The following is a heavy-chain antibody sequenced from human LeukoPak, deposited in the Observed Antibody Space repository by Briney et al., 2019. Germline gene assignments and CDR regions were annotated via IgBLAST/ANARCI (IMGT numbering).Heavy chain of an antibody. D-gene: IGHD3-3*01. J-gene: IGHJ4*02. CDR3: ARDGVTIFGVVTY. V-gene: IGHV3-48*01. Sequence: PGGSLRLSCAASGFTFSSYSMNWVRQAPGKGLEWVSYISSSSSTIYYADSVKGRFTISRDNAKNSLYLQMNSLRAEDTAVYYCARDGVTIFGVVTYWGQGTLVTVSS. CDR2: ISSSSSTI. CDR1: GFTFSSYS.